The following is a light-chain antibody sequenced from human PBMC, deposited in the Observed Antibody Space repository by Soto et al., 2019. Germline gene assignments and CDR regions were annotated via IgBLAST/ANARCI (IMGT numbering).Light chain of an antibody. Sequence: EIVLTQSPGTLSLSPGERATLSCRASQSVSYSYLAWYQQKPGQAPRLLIYGASSRATGIPDRFSGSGSGTDFTLTISRLEPEDFAVYYCQHYGSSPHTFGGGNKVEIK. CDR3: QHYGSSPHT. CDR1: QSVSYSY. J-gene: IGKJ4*01. V-gene: IGKV3-20*01. CDR2: GAS.